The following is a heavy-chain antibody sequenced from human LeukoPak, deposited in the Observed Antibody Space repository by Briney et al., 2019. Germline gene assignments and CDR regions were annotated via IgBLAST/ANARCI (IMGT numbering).Heavy chain of an antibody. V-gene: IGHV3-43*01. D-gene: IGHD3-22*01. CDR2: VNWHGTT. Sequence: GGSLRLSCAASGFIFEDYTMHWGRQVPGKTLEWVSLVNWHGTTYYADSLKGRFTIYRDNSKNSLYLQMDSLRIEDTAFYYCAKDLTYESRGSVIDNWGLGTLVTVSS. J-gene: IGHJ4*02. CDR3: AKDLTYESRGSVIDN. CDR1: GFIFEDYT.